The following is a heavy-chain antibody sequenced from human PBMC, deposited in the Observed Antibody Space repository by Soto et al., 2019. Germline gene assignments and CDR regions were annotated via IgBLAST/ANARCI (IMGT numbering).Heavy chain of an antibody. CDR3: AKDPGYSGYDLRY. V-gene: IGHV3-30*18. CDR1: GFTFSSYV. Sequence: PGGSLRLSCAASGFTFSSYVMHWVRQAPGKGLEWVAVISYDGSNKYYADSVKGRFTISRDNSKNTLYLQMNSLRAEDTAVYYCAKDPGYSGYDLRYWGQGTLVTVSS. J-gene: IGHJ4*02. CDR2: ISYDGSNK. D-gene: IGHD5-12*01.